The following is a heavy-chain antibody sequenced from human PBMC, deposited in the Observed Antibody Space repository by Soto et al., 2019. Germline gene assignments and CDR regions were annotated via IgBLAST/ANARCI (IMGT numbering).Heavy chain of an antibody. Sequence: GSLRLSCAASGFTFSSYGMHWVRQAPGKGLEWVAVISYDGSNKYYADSVKGRFTISRDNSKNTLYLQMNSLRAEDTAVYYCAKVAPTVVVVAPTPHLDYWGQGTLVTVSS. J-gene: IGHJ4*02. CDR2: ISYDGSNK. CDR1: GFTFSSYG. D-gene: IGHD2-15*01. V-gene: IGHV3-30*18. CDR3: AKVAPTVVVVAPTPHLDY.